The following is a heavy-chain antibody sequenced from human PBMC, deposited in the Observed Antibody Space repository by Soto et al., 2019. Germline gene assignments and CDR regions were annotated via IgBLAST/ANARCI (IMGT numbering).Heavy chain of an antibody. CDR3: ARVGGVGYYYYYMDV. CDR2: IYYSGST. D-gene: IGHD1-26*01. V-gene: IGHV4-59*01. J-gene: IGHJ6*03. Sequence: PSETLSLTCTVSGGSISSYYWSWIRQPPGKGLEWIGYIYYSGSTNYNPSLKSRVTISVDTSKNQFSLKLSSVTAADTAVYYCARVGGVGYYYYYMDVWGKGTTVTVSS. CDR1: GGSISSYY.